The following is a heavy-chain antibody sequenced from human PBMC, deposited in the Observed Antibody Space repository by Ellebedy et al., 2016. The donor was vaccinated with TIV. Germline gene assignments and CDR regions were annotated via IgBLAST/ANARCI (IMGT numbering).Heavy chain of an antibody. V-gene: IGHV3-15*05. CDR2: IQSRSEGGTA. J-gene: IGHJ3*01. CDR3: NTGWAFDD. Sequence: GESLKISXEASGLIVTNAWMTWVRQAPGKGLEWIGRIQSRSEGGTAAYAAPVQGRFIISRDESENKLFLHMNSLRTEDTGIYYCNTGWAFDDWGQGTRVTVSS. CDR1: GLIVTNAW.